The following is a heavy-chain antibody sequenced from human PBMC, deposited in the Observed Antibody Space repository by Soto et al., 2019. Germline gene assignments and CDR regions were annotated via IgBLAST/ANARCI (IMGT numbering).Heavy chain of an antibody. CDR1: GYTFTSYG. CDR3: ARWVVGTPYCYYGRDV. CDR2: ISAYNGNT. J-gene: IGHJ6*02. V-gene: IGHV1-18*01. D-gene: IGHD2-15*01. Sequence: APVKAACKASGYTFTSYGISWVRQAPVQGLKWMGWISAYNGNTNYAQKLQGRVTMTTDTSTSTAYMELRSLRSDDTAVYYSARWVVGTPYCYYGRDVWGQGTTVTVSS.